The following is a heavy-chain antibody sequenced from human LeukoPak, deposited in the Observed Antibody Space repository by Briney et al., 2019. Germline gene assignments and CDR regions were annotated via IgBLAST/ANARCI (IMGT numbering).Heavy chain of an antibody. CDR3: TRYFDY. CDR2: IKSKTDGGTT. J-gene: IGHJ4*02. CDR1: GFTFSNAW. V-gene: IGHV3-15*01. Sequence: GGSLRLSCAASGFTFSNAWMSWVRQAPGKGLEWVCRIKSKTDGGTTDYAAPVKGRFTISRDDSKNTLYLQMNSLKTEDTAVYYCTRYFDYWGQGTLVTVSS.